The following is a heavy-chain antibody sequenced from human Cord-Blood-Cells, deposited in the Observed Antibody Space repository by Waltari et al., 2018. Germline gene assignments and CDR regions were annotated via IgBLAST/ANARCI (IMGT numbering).Heavy chain of an antibody. J-gene: IGHJ3*02. CDR1: GYTFTGYY. CDR3: AGVRGSAPRGAFDI. V-gene: IGHV1-2*02. D-gene: IGHD3-10*01. CDR2: INPNSGGT. Sequence: QVQLVQSGAEVKKPGASVKVSCKASGYTFTGYYMHWVRQAPGQGLEWIGWINPNSGGTNYAQKFQGRGTMTRDMSISTAYMELSMLRSDDTAVYYCAGVRGSAPRGAFDIWGQGTMVTVSS.